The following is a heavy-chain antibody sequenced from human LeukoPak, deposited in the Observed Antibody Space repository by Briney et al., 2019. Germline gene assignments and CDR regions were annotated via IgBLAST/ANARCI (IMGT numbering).Heavy chain of an antibody. CDR3: ARVAVGRYDFDY. CDR2: INPDGRTI. D-gene: IGHD1-26*01. CDR1: GFTFSSYW. V-gene: IGHV3-74*03. Sequence: GGSLRLSCEDSGFTFSSYWMHWVRQAPGKGLVWVSRINPDGRTITYADSVKGRFTISRDNAKNTLYLQMNSLRVEDTAVYYCARVAVGRYDFDYRGQGTLVTVSS. J-gene: IGHJ4*02.